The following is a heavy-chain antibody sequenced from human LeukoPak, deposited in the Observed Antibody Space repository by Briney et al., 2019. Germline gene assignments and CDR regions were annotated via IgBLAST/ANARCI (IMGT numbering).Heavy chain of an antibody. Sequence: ASVKVSCKASGYTFTSYDINWVRQATGQGLEWMGWMNPNSGNTGYAQKFQGRVTMTRNTSISTAYMELSSLRSEDTAVYYCARWDDYYGLGSSKYYFDYWGQGTLVTVSS. CDR1: GYTFTSYD. D-gene: IGHD3-10*01. CDR3: ARWDDYYGLGSSKYYFDY. J-gene: IGHJ4*02. CDR2: MNPNSGNT. V-gene: IGHV1-8*01.